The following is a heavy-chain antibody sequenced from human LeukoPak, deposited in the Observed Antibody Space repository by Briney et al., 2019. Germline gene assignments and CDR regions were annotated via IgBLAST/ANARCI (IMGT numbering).Heavy chain of an antibody. D-gene: IGHD6-13*01. Sequence: SETLSLTCAVYGGSFSGYYWSWIRQPPGKGLEWIGEINHSGSTNYNPSLKSRVTISVDTSKNQFSLKLSPVTAADTAVYYCARREYSSSWYFYWGQGTLVTVSS. CDR3: ARREYSSSWYFY. J-gene: IGHJ4*02. CDR2: INHSGST. CDR1: GGSFSGYY. V-gene: IGHV4-34*01.